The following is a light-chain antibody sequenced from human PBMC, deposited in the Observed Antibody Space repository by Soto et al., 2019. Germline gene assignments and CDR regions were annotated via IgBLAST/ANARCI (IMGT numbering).Light chain of an antibody. CDR1: QSISNW. CDR3: QQYNSHSWT. CDR2: KAF. Sequence: DIQMTQSPSTLSASVGDSVTITCRASQSISNWLAWYQQKPGKAPKFLIYKAFNLESGVPSRCSGSGSGTEFTLTISSLQPDDFATYYCQQYNSHSWTCGQATKVESK. J-gene: IGKJ1*01. V-gene: IGKV1-5*03.